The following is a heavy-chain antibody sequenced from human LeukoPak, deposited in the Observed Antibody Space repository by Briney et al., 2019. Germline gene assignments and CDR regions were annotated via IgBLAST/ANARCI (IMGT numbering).Heavy chain of an antibody. CDR2: IYCSGST. V-gene: IGHV4-39*01. J-gene: IGHJ3*02. CDR3: ARHLRRAGAFDI. Sequence: SETLSLTCTVSGGSISSSSYYWGWICQPPGKGLEWIGSIYCSGSTYYNPSLKSRVTISVDTSKNQFSLKLSSVTAADTAVYYCARHLRRAGAFDIWGQGTMVTVSS. CDR1: GGSISSSSYY. D-gene: IGHD3-10*01.